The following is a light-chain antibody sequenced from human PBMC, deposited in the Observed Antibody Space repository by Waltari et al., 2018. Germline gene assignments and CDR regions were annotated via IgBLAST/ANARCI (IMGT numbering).Light chain of an antibody. CDR2: DAS. V-gene: IGKV3-11*01. CDR1: QSVGRQ. J-gene: IGKJ4*01. CDR3: QQRSTWPSVT. Sequence: EMVLTQSPATLSLSPGERATVSCRASQSVGRQLAWYQQKPGQAPRLLIYDASDRAADTPARFSGSGSGTDFTLTISSLEPEDFVVYYCQQRSTWPSVTFGGGTKVEIK.